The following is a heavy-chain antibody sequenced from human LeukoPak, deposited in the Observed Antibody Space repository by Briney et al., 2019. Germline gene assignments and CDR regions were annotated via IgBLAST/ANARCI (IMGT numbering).Heavy chain of an antibody. D-gene: IGHD5-12*01. CDR3: AKDAVWGYSGYGRPFDY. Sequence: PGGSLRLSCAASGFTFSSYAMSWVRQAPGKGLEWVSAFSGSGGSTYYADSVKGRFTVSRDNSKNTLYLQMNGLRAEDTAVYYCAKDAVWGYSGYGRPFDYWGQGTLVTVSS. V-gene: IGHV3-23*01. CDR1: GFTFSSYA. J-gene: IGHJ4*02. CDR2: FSGSGGST.